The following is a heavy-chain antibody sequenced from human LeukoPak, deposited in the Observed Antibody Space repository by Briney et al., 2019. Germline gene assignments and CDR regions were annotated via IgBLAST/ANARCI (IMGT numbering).Heavy chain of an antibody. Sequence: PGRSLRLSCTASGFTFSSYAMHWVRQAPGKGLEWVAVISYDGSNKYYADSVKGRFTISRDNSKNTLYLQMNSLRAEDTAVYYCASGNQYYFDYWGQGTLVTVSS. CDR2: ISYDGSNK. D-gene: IGHD4-23*01. CDR1: GFTFSSYA. J-gene: IGHJ4*02. CDR3: ASGNQYYFDY. V-gene: IGHV3-30-3*01.